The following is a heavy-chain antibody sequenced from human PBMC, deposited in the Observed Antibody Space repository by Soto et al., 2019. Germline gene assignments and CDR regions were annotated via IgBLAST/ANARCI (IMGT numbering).Heavy chain of an antibody. CDR1: GFTFSSYS. Sequence: GGSLRLSCAASGFTFSSYSMNWVRQAPGKGLEWVSSISSSSSYIYYADSVKGRFTISGDNAKNSLYLQMNSLRAEDTAVYYCARDLREGFDPWGQGTLVTVSS. D-gene: IGHD3-16*01. V-gene: IGHV3-21*01. CDR2: ISSSSSYI. CDR3: ARDLREGFDP. J-gene: IGHJ5*02.